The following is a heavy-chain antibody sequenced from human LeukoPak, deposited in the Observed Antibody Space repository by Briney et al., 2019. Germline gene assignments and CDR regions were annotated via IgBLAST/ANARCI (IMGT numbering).Heavy chain of an antibody. V-gene: IGHV1-69*05. CDR3: ARGPWELLYYFDY. CDR1: GCTFSSYA. J-gene: IGHJ4*02. D-gene: IGHD1-26*01. CDR2: IIPIFGTA. Sequence: SVKVSCKASGCTFSSYAISWVRQAPGQGLDWMGRIIPIFGTANYAQKFQGRVTISTDEFTSTAYMELSSLRSEDTDVYYCARGPWELLYYFDYWGQGTLVTVSS.